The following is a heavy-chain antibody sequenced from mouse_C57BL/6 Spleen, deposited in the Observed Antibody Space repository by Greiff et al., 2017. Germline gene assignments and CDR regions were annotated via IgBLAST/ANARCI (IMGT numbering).Heavy chain of an antibody. J-gene: IGHJ4*01. Sequence: EVQLVEPGGGLVKPGGSLKLSCAASGFTFSDYGMHWVRQAPEKGLEWVAYISSGSSTIYYADTVKGRFTISRDNAKNTLFLQMTSLRSEDAAMFYCARGVRDCAMDYWGQGTSVTVSA. CDR1: GFTFSDYG. CDR2: ISSGSSTI. CDR3: ARGVRDCAMDY. V-gene: IGHV5-17*01. D-gene: IGHD1-1*01.